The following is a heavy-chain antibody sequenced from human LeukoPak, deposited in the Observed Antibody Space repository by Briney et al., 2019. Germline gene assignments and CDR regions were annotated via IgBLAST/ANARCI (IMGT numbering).Heavy chain of an antibody. V-gene: IGHV3-11*06. Sequence: GGSLRLSCAASGFTISDYYMSWIGQAPGKGLEWVSYISSSSSYTNYADSVKGRFTISRDNAKNSLYLQMNSLRAEDTAVYYCARGEDTAMLVFGGYGMDVWGKGTTVTVSS. CDR3: ARGEDTAMLVFGGYGMDV. CDR1: GFTISDYY. CDR2: ISSSSSYT. J-gene: IGHJ6*04. D-gene: IGHD5-18*01.